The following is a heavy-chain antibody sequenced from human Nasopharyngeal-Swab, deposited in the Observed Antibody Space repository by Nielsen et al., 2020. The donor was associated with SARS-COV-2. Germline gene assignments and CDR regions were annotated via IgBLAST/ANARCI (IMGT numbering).Heavy chain of an antibody. Sequence: SETLSLTCTVSGGSISSGSYYWGWIRQPPGKGLEWIGSIYYSGSTYYNPSLKSRVTISVDTSKNQFSLKLSSVTAADTAVYYCARTRDVLLWFGETDAFDIRGQGTMVTVSS. D-gene: IGHD3-10*01. CDR2: IYYSGST. CDR3: ARTRDVLLWFGETDAFDI. J-gene: IGHJ3*02. V-gene: IGHV4-39*01. CDR1: GGSISSGSYY.